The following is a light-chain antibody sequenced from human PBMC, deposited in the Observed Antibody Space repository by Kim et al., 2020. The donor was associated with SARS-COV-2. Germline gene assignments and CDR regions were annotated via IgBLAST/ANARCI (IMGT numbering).Light chain of an antibody. Sequence: VTTDCTGSSPNIESSYEVSWYQQLPGTAPKLLIYGNSNRPSGVPDRFSGSKSGTSASLAITGLQAEDEADYYCQSYDSSLSGSVFGGGTQLTVL. CDR3: QSYDSSLSGSV. CDR2: GNS. J-gene: IGLJ2*01. V-gene: IGLV1-40*01. CDR1: SPNIESSYE.